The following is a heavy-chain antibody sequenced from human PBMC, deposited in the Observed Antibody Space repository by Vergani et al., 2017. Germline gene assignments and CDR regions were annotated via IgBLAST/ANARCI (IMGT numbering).Heavy chain of an antibody. CDR1: GYSISSGYY. Sequence: QVQLQESGPGLVKPSETLSLTCAVSGYSISSGYYWGWIRQPPGKGLEWIGSIYYSGSTYYNPSLKSRVTISVDTSKNQFSLKLSSVTAADTAVYYCARRRALYYFDYWGQGTLVTVSS. J-gene: IGHJ4*02. V-gene: IGHV4-38-2*01. CDR2: IYYSGST. CDR3: ARRRALYYFDY.